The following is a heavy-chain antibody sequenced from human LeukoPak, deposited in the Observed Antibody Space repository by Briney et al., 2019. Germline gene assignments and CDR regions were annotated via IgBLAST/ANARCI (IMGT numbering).Heavy chain of an antibody. Sequence: GGSLRLSCAASGFTFSTYAMHWVRQAPGKGLEYVSAISSNGDTTYYANSVKGRFTISRDNSKNTLYLQMASLRAEDMAVYYCARWARYGSHPEGLVWWGQGTLVTVSS. CDR3: ARWARYGSHPEGLVW. CDR1: GFTFSTYA. J-gene: IGHJ4*02. CDR2: ISSNGDTT. V-gene: IGHV3-64*01. D-gene: IGHD3-16*01.